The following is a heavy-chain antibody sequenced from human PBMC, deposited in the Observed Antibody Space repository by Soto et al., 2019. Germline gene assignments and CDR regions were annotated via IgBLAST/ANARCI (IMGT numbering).Heavy chain of an antibody. D-gene: IGHD6-19*01. CDR2: ISGSGGST. V-gene: IGHV3-23*01. CDR3: AKDSGRGLYSSGWYVIGY. CDR1: GFTFSSYA. J-gene: IGHJ4*02. Sequence: VGSLRLSCAASGFTFSSYAMSWVRQAPGKGLEWVSAISGSGGSTYYADSVKGRFTISRDNSKNTLYLQMNSLRAEDTAVYYCAKDSGRGLYSSGWYVIGYWGQGTLVTVSS.